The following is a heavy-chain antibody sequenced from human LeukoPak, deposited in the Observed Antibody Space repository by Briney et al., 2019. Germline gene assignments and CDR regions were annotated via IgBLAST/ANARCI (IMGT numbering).Heavy chain of an antibody. Sequence: PGGSLRLSCVASGLSVSSNYMSWVRQAPGKGLEWVSVIYSGGNTHYADSVKGSFTISIDNSKNTLYLQMNSLRAEDTAVYYCARGIAAAGIVGVFDYWGQGILVTVSS. D-gene: IGHD6-13*01. CDR3: ARGIAAAGIVGVFDY. CDR1: GLSVSSNY. CDR2: IYSGGNT. J-gene: IGHJ4*02. V-gene: IGHV3-66*01.